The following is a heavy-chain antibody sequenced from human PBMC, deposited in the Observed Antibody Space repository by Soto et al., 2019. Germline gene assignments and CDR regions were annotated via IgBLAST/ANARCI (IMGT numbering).Heavy chain of an antibody. CDR3: ARVVKTVSYGMDV. CDR2: ISSTGSYA. D-gene: IGHD1-20*01. CDR1: GFTFRDYY. J-gene: IGHJ6*02. V-gene: IGHV3-11*06. Sequence: GGSLRLSCAASGFTFRDYYMSWIRQAPGKGLEWVSYISSTGSYAKYADSVKGRFTISRDNAKNSLYLQMNSLRAEDTAVYYCARVVKTVSYGMDVWGQGTTVTVSS.